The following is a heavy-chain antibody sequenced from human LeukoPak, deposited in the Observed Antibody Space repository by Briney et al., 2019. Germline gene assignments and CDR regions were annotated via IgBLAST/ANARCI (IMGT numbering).Heavy chain of an antibody. J-gene: IGHJ4*02. CDR1: GGSISSYY. CDR2: IYTSGST. Sequence: SETLSLTCTVSGGSISSYYWSWIRQPAGKGLEWIGRIYTSGSTNYNPSLKSRVTMSVDTSKNQFSLKLSSVTAADTAVYYCAREHCSSTSCYSKAFGYWGQGTLVTVSS. V-gene: IGHV4-4*07. CDR3: AREHCSSTSCYSKAFGY. D-gene: IGHD2-2*02.